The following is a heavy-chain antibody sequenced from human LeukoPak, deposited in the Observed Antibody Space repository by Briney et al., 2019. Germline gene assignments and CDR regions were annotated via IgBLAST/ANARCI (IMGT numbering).Heavy chain of an antibody. CDR3: VSNGWYSLEY. D-gene: IGHD6-19*01. CDR1: GGSFSGYY. V-gene: IGHV4-34*01. Sequence: SETLSLTCAVYGGSFSGYYWNWIRQPPGKGLEWIGEINHSGSTNYNPSLKSRVTISVDKSKNQLSLRLNSVTAADTAVYYCVSNGWYSLEYWGQGTLVTVSS. J-gene: IGHJ4*02. CDR2: INHSGST.